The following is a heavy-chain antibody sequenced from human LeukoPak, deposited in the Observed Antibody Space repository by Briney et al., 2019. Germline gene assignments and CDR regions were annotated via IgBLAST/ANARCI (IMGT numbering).Heavy chain of an antibody. J-gene: IGHJ3*02. CDR3: ARRSSGWYRAFDI. CDR2: IYYSGST. Sequence: PSETLSLTCTVSGGSISSSSYYWGWIRQPPGKGLEWIGSIYYSGSTYYNPSLKSRVTISVDTSKNQFSLKLSSVTAADTAVYYCARRSSGWYRAFDIWGQGTMVTVSS. CDR1: GGSISSSSYY. D-gene: IGHD6-19*01. V-gene: IGHV4-39*01.